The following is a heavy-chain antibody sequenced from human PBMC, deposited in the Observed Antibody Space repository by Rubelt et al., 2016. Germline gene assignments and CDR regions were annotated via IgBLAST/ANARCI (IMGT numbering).Heavy chain of an antibody. D-gene: IGHD6-13*01. CDR1: GFSLSTSGVG. J-gene: IGHJ4*02. V-gene: IGHV2-5*02. CDR3: AHIPTPPYSSSGFDY. CDR2: IYWDDDK. Sequence: QITLKESGPTLVKPTQTLTLTCTFSGFSLSTSGVGVGWIRQPPGKALEWLALIYWDDDKRYSPSLKSRRTITKDPAKNKVVLTMANMDPVDTATYYCAHIPTPPYSSSGFDYWGQGTLVTVSS.